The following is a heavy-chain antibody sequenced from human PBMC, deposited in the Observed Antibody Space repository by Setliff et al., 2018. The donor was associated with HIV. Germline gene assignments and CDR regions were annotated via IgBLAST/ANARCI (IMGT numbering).Heavy chain of an antibody. V-gene: IGHV4-31*03. CDR1: GGSISSGGFY. CDR2: IYNTGST. J-gene: IGHJ6*02. D-gene: IGHD1-26*01. CDR3: ARSKISGSNHETYGFDV. Sequence: LSLTCTVTGGSISSGGFYWTWIRQHPGKGLEWIGYIYNTGSTYHSPSLESRVTISIDTSKNQFSVKLNSVTAADTAVYYCARSKISGSNHETYGFDVWGQGTTVTVSS.